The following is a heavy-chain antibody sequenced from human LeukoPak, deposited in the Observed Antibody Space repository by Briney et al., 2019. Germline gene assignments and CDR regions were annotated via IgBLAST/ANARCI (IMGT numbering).Heavy chain of an antibody. D-gene: IGHD6-19*01. V-gene: IGHV4-34*01. Sequence: PSETLSLTCAVYGGSFSGYYWSWIRQPPGKGLEWIGEINHSGSTNYNPSLKSRVTVSVDTSKNQFSLKLSSVTAADTAVYYCARGPTFRGGWYGAFDFWGQGTMVTVSS. J-gene: IGHJ3*01. CDR1: GGSFSGYY. CDR3: ARGPTFRGGWYGAFDF. CDR2: INHSGST.